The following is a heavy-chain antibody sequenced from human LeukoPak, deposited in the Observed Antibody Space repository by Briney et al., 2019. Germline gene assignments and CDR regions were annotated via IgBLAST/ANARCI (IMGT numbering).Heavy chain of an antibody. Sequence: GGSLRLSCAASGFTFSSYAMHWVRQAPGKGLEWVAVISYDGTYNYYADSVKGRFTISRDNSKNTLYLQMNSLRAEDTAVYYCARGAGGYYYYYAMDVWGQGTTVTVSS. CDR2: ISYDGTYN. CDR3: ARGAGGYYYYYAMDV. V-gene: IGHV3-30*04. CDR1: GFTFSSYA. D-gene: IGHD4-23*01. J-gene: IGHJ6*02.